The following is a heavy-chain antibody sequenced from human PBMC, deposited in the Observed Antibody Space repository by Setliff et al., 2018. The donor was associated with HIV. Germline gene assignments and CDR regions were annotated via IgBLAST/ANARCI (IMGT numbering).Heavy chain of an antibody. D-gene: IGHD3-10*01. CDR2: ISWNSGRI. CDR1: GFIFDDYA. J-gene: IGHJ4*02. V-gene: IGHV3-9*03. Sequence: PGGSLRLSCAASGFIFDDYAMYWVRQAPGKGLEWVSGISWNSGRIVYADSVKGRFTISRDNAKKSLYLQMNSLRAEDMALYYCAKRDYSSSHDHYPLFDFWGQGTLVTVSS. CDR3: AKRDYSSSHDHYPLFDF.